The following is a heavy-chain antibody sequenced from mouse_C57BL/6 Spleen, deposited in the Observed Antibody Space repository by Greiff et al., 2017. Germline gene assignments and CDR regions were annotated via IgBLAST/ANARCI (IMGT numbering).Heavy chain of an antibody. Sequence: QVQLQQPGAELVRPGASVTLSCKASGYTFTDYEMHWVKQTPVHGLEWIGAIDPDTGGTAYNQKFKGKAILTADKSSSTAYMELRSLTSEDSAVYYCTIRNAWFAYWGQGTLVTVSA. V-gene: IGHV1-15*01. CDR3: TIRNAWFAY. CDR1: GYTFTDYE. CDR2: IDPDTGGT. J-gene: IGHJ3*01. D-gene: IGHD2-1*01.